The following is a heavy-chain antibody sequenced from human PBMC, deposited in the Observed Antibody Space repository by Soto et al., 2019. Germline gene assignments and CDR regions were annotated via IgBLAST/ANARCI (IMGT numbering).Heavy chain of an antibody. D-gene: IGHD3-9*01. CDR3: ARAEGNVLRYFDWYGEPYGMDV. Sequence: QVQLVQSGAEVKKPGSSVKVSCKASGGTFSSYTISWVRQAPGQGLEWMGRIIPILGIANYAQKFQGRVTITADKSTSTAYMELSSLRSEDTAVYYCARAEGNVLRYFDWYGEPYGMDVWGQGTTVTVSS. J-gene: IGHJ6*02. V-gene: IGHV1-69*02. CDR1: GGTFSSYT. CDR2: IIPILGIA.